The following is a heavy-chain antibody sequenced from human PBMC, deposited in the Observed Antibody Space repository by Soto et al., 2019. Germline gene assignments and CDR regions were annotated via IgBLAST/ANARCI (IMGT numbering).Heavy chain of an antibody. CDR3: ARSSVGGTEYLQH. J-gene: IGHJ1*01. CDR2: FSATGST. Sequence: YETLSLTCSVSGGSINAYYWSWVRQPAGKGLEWIGYFSATGSTKHNPSLKSRVTMSIDASKNQLSLRLTSVTAEDTALYYCARSSVGGTEYLQHWGQGTLVTVSS. CDR1: GGSINAYY. V-gene: IGHV4-4*07. D-gene: IGHD6-19*01.